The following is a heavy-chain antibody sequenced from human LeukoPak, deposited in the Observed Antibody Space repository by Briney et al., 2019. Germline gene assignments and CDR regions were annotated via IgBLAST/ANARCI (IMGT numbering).Heavy chain of an antibody. CDR3: AKDRYSGSYLQTGPCAH. J-gene: IGHJ4*02. D-gene: IGHD1-26*01. CDR2: INSDGSST. Sequence: GGSLRLSCAASGFTFSSYWMHWVRQAPGKGLVWVSRINSDGSSTSYADSVKGRFTISRDNAKNTLYLQMNSLRAEDTAVYYCAKDRYSGSYLQTGPCAHWGQGILVTVSS. CDR1: GFTFSSYW. V-gene: IGHV3-74*01.